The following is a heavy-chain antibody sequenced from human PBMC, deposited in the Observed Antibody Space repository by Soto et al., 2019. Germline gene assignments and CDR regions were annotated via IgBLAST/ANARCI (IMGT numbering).Heavy chain of an antibody. Sequence: GGSLRLSCAASGFTFSSYGMHWVRQAPGKGLEWVAVISYDGSNKYYADSVKGRFTISRDNSKNTLYLQMNSLRAEDTAVYYCATPRNFDWLPNSGSFDYWGQGTLVTVSS. J-gene: IGHJ4*02. CDR2: ISYDGSNK. V-gene: IGHV3-30*03. CDR3: ATPRNFDWLPNSGSFDY. CDR1: GFTFSSYG. D-gene: IGHD3-9*01.